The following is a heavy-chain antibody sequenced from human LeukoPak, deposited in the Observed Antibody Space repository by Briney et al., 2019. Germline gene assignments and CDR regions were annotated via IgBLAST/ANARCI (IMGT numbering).Heavy chain of an antibody. CDR3: ARDGELLDY. CDR2: ISGSGGST. Sequence: GGSLRLSCAASGFTFSSYAMSWVRQAPGKGLEWVSAISGSGGSTYYADSVKGRFTISRDNAKNSLYLQMNSLRAEDTAVYYCARDGELLDYWGQGTLVTVSS. V-gene: IGHV3-23*01. J-gene: IGHJ4*02. CDR1: GFTFSSYA. D-gene: IGHD1-26*01.